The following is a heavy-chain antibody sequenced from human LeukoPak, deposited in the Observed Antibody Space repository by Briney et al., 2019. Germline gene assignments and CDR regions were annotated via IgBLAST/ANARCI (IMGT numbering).Heavy chain of an antibody. Sequence: SETLSLTCTVSSGSISTSNYYWGWVRQPPGKALEWIGNIFYSGSTNYSPSLKSRVTISVDTSKNQFSLKLSSVTAADTAVCYCATTMSRLTRAYDYWGQGTLVTVSS. CDR1: SGSISTSNYY. CDR3: ATTMSRLTRAYDY. CDR2: IFYSGST. D-gene: IGHD7-27*01. V-gene: IGHV4-39*07. J-gene: IGHJ4*02.